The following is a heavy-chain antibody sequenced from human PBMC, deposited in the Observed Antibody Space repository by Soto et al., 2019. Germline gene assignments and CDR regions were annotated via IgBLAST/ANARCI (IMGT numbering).Heavy chain of an antibody. D-gene: IGHD3-3*01. J-gene: IGHJ4*02. CDR3: AKLGSGYYTGLYFDY. V-gene: IGHV3-7*03. CDR2: MKKDGSEK. Sequence: PRGSLRLSCAASGFSFGDYWMSWVRQAPGKGLEWVAHMKKDGSEKYYVDSVKGRFTVSRDNTKSSLYLQMSSLRAEDTAVYYCAKLGSGYYTGLYFDYWGQGTLVTVSS. CDR1: GFSFGDYW.